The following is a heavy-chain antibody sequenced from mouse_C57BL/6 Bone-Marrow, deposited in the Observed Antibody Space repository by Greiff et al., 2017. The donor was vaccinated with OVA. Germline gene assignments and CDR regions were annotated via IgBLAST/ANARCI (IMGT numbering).Heavy chain of an antibody. V-gene: IGHV1-59*01. Sequence: VQLQQPGAELVRPGTSVKLSCKASGYTFTSYWMHWVKQRPGQGLEWIGVIDPSDSYTNYNQKFKGKATLTLDTSSSTAYVQLSSLTSEDSAVYYCARTGDYWGQGTTLTVSS. CDR2: IDPSDSYT. CDR1: GYTFTSYW. J-gene: IGHJ2*01. CDR3: ARTGDY.